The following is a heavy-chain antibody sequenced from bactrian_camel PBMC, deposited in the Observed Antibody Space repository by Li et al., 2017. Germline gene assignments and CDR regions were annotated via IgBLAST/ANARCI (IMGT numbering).Heavy chain of an antibody. V-gene: IGHV3S40*01. CDR3: AARRGAGWCYLEGGKYNY. Sequence: VQLVESGGGSVQAGGSVRLSCVASGFTEDGFYVGWFRQAPGKEREGAAAIYTGGGSTFLGGGSPYYADSVKGRFTISQDNARNTVYLQMNSLKPEDTAMYYCAARRGAGWCYLEGGKYNYWGQGTQVTVS. J-gene: IGHJ4*01. D-gene: IGHD6*01. CDR2: IYTGGGSTFLGGGSP. CDR1: GFTEDGFY.